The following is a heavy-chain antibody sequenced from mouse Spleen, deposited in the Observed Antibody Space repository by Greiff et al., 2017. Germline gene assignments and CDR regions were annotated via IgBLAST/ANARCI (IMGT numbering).Heavy chain of an antibody. D-gene: IGHD3-3*01. V-gene: IGHV1-4*01. CDR1: GYTFTSYT. Sequence: VKVVESGAELARPGASVKMSCKASGYTFTSYTMHWVKQRPGQGLEWIGYINPSSGYTKYNQKFKDKATLTADKSSSTAYMQLSSLTSEDSAVYYCARLGQGYWGQGTTLTVSS. CDR3: ARLGQGY. J-gene: IGHJ2*01. CDR2: INPSSGYT.